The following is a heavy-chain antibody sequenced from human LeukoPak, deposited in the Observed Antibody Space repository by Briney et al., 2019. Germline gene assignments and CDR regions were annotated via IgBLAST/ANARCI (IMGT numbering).Heavy chain of an antibody. CDR1: GFTFSSYS. CDR3: ARARTSDY. V-gene: IGHV3-48*02. J-gene: IGHJ4*02. Sequence: GGSLRLSCAASGFTFSSYSMNWVRQAPGKGLEWISYISSSSSTIYYADSVKGRFTISRDNAKNSLYLQMNCLRDEDTAVYYCARARTSDYWGQGTLVTVSS. CDR2: ISSSSSTI.